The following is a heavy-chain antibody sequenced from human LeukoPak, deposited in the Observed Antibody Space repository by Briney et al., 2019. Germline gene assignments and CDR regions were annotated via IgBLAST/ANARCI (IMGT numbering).Heavy chain of an antibody. J-gene: IGHJ4*02. CDR1: GGSFSGNY. CDR2: INHSGST. D-gene: IGHD3-22*01. V-gene: IGHV4-34*01. Sequence: SETLSITCAVYGGSFSGNYWSCIRQPPGKGLEWIGEINHSGSTNYNPSLKSRVTISVYTSKNQFSLKLSSVTAADTAVYYCARGHDSSGYYFDYWGQGTLVTVSS. CDR3: ARGHDSSGYYFDY.